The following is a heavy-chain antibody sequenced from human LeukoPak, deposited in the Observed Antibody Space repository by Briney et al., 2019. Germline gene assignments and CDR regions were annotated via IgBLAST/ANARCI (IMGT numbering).Heavy chain of an antibody. D-gene: IGHD1-26*01. J-gene: IGHJ4*02. CDR3: AKVRGGNYYEWQFDY. CDR2: ITGSGFST. CDR1: GFTFSTYA. V-gene: IGHV3-23*01. Sequence: PGGSLRLSCAASGFTFSTYAMSWVRRAPGKGLEWVSAITGSGFSTYYADSVKGRFTISRDNSKNTVFLQMNSLRAEDTAVYYCAKVRGGNYYEWQFDYWGQGTLVTVSS.